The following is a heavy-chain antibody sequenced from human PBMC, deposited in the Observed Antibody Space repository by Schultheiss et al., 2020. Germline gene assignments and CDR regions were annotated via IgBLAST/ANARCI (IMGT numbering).Heavy chain of an antibody. CDR3: ARWSQAVAGTFDY. D-gene: IGHD6-19*01. J-gene: IGHJ4*02. V-gene: IGHV3-13*05. CDR1: GFTFSSYG. Sequence: GGSLRLSCAASGFTFSSYGMHWVRQAPGKGLEWVSAIGTAGDPYYPGSVKGRFTISRDNAKNSLYLQMNSLRDEDTAVYYCARWSQAVAGTFDYWGQGTLVTVSS. CDR2: IGTAGDP.